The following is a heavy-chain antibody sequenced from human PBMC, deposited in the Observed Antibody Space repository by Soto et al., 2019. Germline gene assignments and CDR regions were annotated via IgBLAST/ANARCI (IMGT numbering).Heavy chain of an antibody. J-gene: IGHJ6*02. V-gene: IGHV3-48*02. Sequence: PVGSLRLSCAASGFTFSSYSMNWVRQAPGKGLEWVSYISSSSSTIYYADSVKGRVTISRDNAKNSLYLQMNSLRDEETAVYYCARDLGETSIQSHWNYYYYGMDVWGQGTKLTVSS. D-gene: IGHD3-16*01. CDR1: GFTFSSYS. CDR3: ARDLGETSIQSHWNYYYYGMDV. CDR2: ISSSSSTI.